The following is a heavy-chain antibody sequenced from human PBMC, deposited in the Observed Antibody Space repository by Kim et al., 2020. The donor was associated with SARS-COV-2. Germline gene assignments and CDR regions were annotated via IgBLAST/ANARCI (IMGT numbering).Heavy chain of an antibody. CDR3: ARVVPTSDSSGYYFDY. CDR1: GGTFSSYA. J-gene: IGHJ4*02. CDR2: IIPILGIA. V-gene: IGHV1-69*04. Sequence: SVKVSCKASGGTFSSYAISWVRQAPGQGLEWMGRIIPILGIANYAQKFQGRVTITADKSTSTAYMELSSLRSEDTAVYYCARVVPTSDSSGYYFDYWGQGTLVTVSS. D-gene: IGHD3-22*01.